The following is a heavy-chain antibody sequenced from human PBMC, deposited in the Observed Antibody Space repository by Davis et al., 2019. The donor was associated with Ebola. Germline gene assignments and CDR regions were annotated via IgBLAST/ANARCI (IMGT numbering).Heavy chain of an antibody. V-gene: IGHV1-3*01. J-gene: IGHJ4*02. Sequence: ASVKVSCKAPGYTFTNYAMHWVRQAPGQRLEWMGWIHGGNGNRKYSQKFQGRVTMTRDTSISTAYMELSRLRSDDTAVYYCASGTTVTTGFDNWGQGTLVTVSS. CDR2: IHGGNGNR. CDR1: GYTFTNYA. D-gene: IGHD4-17*01. CDR3: ASGTTVTTGFDN.